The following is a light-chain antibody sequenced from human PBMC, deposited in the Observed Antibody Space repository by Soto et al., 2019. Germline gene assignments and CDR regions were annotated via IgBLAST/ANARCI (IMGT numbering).Light chain of an antibody. Sequence: QPVLTQSSSASASLGSSVKLTCTLSSGHSNYIIAWHQQQPGKAPRYLMNLERSGHYNKGSGVPDWFLGSSSGTDRYLTVADLTFEDEADNCWEMWDNYTSVFGGGTAVTVL. V-gene: IGLV4-60*02. CDR2: LERSGHY. CDR1: SGHSNYI. J-gene: IGLJ3*02. CDR3: EMWDNYTSV.